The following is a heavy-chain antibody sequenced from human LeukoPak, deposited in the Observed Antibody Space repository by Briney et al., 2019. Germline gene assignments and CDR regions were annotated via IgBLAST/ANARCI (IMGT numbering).Heavy chain of an antibody. V-gene: IGHV1-2*06. D-gene: IGHD5-24*01. CDR3: ARLREMATIMWYYGMDV. CDR1: GYTFTGYY. CDR2: INPNSGGT. J-gene: IGHJ6*02. Sequence: VSVKVSCKASGYTFTGYYMHWVRQAPGQGLEWMGRINPNSGGTNYAQKFQGRVTMTRDTSISTAYMELSRLRSDDTAVYYCARLREMATIMWYYGMDVWGQGTTVTVSS.